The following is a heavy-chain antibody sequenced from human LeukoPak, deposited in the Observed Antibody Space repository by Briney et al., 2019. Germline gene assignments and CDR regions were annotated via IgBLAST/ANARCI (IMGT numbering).Heavy chain of an antibody. CDR3: ARELNYDSSGYYFDY. Sequence: ASVKVSCKASGYTFSTSGIIWVRQAPGQGLEWMGWSAAYNGNTNYAQKLQGRVTMTTDTSTSTAYMELWSLTSDDTAVYYCARELNYDSSGYYFDYWGQGTLVTVSS. D-gene: IGHD3-22*01. J-gene: IGHJ4*02. V-gene: IGHV1-18*01. CDR1: GYTFSTSG. CDR2: SAAYNGNT.